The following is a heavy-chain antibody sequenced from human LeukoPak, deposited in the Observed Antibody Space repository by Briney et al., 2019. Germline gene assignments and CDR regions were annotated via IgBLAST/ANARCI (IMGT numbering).Heavy chain of an antibody. CDR3: ARVLYLGDYYYYYMDV. CDR1: GGSITSHY. J-gene: IGHJ6*03. Sequence: SETLSLTCTVSGGSITSHYWSWIRQPPGKGLEWIGYLNYSGRTNYNPSLKSRVTMSADTSKNQFSLKLSSVTAADTAVYYCARVLYLGDYYYYYMDVWGKGTTVTVSS. CDR2: LNYSGRT. D-gene: IGHD3-16*01. V-gene: IGHV4-59*11.